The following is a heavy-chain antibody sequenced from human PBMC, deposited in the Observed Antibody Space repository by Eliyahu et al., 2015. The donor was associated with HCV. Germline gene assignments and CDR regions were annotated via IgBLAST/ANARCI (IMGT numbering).Heavy chain of an antibody. J-gene: IGHJ4*02. Sequence: EVQLVESGGGLVQPGGSLRLSCAASGFTFSSYSMNWXRQAPGKGLEWVSYISSSSSTIYYADSVKGRFTISRDNAKNSLYLQMNSLRAEDTAVYYCARDPSGSYDYWGQGTLVTVSS. CDR1: GFTFSSYS. CDR3: ARDPSGSYDY. D-gene: IGHD1-26*01. CDR2: ISSSSSTI. V-gene: IGHV3-48*01.